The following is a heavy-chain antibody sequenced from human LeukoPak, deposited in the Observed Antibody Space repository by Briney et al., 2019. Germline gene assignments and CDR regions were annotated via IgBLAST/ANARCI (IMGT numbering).Heavy chain of an antibody. Sequence: GGSLRLSCAGSGFTFSNHWMSWVRQAPGKGLECVANIKQDGSEKYYVDSVKGRFTISRDNAENSLYPQMNSLRAEDTAVYYCARVRGGTWYGMDVWGQGTTVTVS. V-gene: IGHV3-7*01. CDR2: IKQDGSEK. J-gene: IGHJ6*02. CDR1: GFTFSNHW. D-gene: IGHD3-10*01. CDR3: ARVRGGTWYGMDV.